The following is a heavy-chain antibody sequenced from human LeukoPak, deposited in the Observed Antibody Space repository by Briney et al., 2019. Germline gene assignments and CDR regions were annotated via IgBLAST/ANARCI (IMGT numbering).Heavy chain of an antibody. CDR1: GYTFTGYY. D-gene: IGHD3-16*01. CDR3: ARDLGGSYSGY. V-gene: IGHV1-3*01. J-gene: IGHJ4*02. CDR2: INAGNGNT. Sequence: ASVKVSCKASGYTFTGYYMHWVRQAPGQRLEWMGWINAGNGNTKYSQKFQGRVTITRDTSASTAYMELSSLRSEDTAVYYCARDLGGSYSGYWGQGTLVTVSS.